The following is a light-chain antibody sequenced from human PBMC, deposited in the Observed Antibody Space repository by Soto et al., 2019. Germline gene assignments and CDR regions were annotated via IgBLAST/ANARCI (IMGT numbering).Light chain of an antibody. V-gene: IGLV2-23*01. CDR1: SSDVGGYNL. CDR2: EGS. Sequence: QSALTQPASVSGSPGQSITISCTGSSSDVGGYNLVSWYQHHPGKAPKLIIYEGSQRPSGVSNRFFGSKSGNTASLTISGLQSYDEADYHCCSYAGSSSYVFGPGTKLTVL. CDR3: CSYAGSSSYV. J-gene: IGLJ1*01.